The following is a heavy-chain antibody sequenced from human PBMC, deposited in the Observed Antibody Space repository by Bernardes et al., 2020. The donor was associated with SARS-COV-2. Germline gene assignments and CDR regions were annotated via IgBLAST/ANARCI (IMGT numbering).Heavy chain of an antibody. Sequence: SETLSLTCTVSGGSISSSNYYWGWIRQPPGKGLEWIGAIYYSGSTYYNPSLKSRVTMSVDTSKNQFSLKLSSVTAADTALYYCARPSVRSHLDAFDIWGQGTMVTVSS. CDR1: GGSISSSNYY. D-gene: IGHD3-10*02. J-gene: IGHJ3*02. V-gene: IGHV4-39*01. CDR2: IYYSGST. CDR3: ARPSVRSHLDAFDI.